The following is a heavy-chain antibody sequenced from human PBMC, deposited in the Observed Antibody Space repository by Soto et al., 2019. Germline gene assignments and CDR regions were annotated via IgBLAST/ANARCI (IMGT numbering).Heavy chain of an antibody. CDR1: GASISSYY. V-gene: IGHV4-4*07. D-gene: IGHD3-10*01. J-gene: IGHJ6*02. CDR2: IYSSGSP. Sequence: SETLSLTCTVSGASISSYYWNWIRQPAGKGLEWIGRIYSSGSPNYNPSLNSRFTMSLDTSKNQLSLRLSSVAAADTAMYCCARDLYASGIWYGMDVWGQGTTVTVSS. CDR3: ARDLYASGIWYGMDV.